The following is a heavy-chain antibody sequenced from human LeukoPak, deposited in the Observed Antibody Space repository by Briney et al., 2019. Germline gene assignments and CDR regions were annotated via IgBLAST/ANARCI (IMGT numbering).Heavy chain of an antibody. CDR3: ARSDPGRVWDC. CDR2: INPSVGTT. CDR1: GYTFTSYY. V-gene: IGHV1-46*01. D-gene: IGHD6-6*01. Sequence: GASVKVSCKASGYTFTSYYMHWVRQAPGQGLEWMGIINPSVGTTSYAQKFQGRVTMTRDTSTSTVYMELSSLRSEDTAVYYCARSDPGRVWDCWGQGTLVTVSS. J-gene: IGHJ4*02.